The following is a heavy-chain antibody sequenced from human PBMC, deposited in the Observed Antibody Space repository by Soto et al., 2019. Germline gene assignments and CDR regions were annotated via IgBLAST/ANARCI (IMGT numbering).Heavy chain of an antibody. D-gene: IGHD3-22*01. CDR2: ISGSGGST. Sequence: GGFLRLSCAASGFTFISYAMSWVRQATGKGLEWVSAISGSGGSTYYADSVKGRFTISRDNAKNSLYLQMNSLRAEDTAVYYCARDQLYYNDISGRPLNAFDVWGQGTMVTVSS. CDR3: ARDQLYYNDISGRPLNAFDV. J-gene: IGHJ3*01. V-gene: IGHV3-23*01. CDR1: GFTFISYA.